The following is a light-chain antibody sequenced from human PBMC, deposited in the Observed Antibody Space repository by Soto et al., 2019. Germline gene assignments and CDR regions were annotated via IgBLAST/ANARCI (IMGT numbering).Light chain of an antibody. J-gene: IGKJ5*01. CDR3: QQRSKWPREAT. CDR1: QSVSSY. V-gene: IGKV3-11*01. CDR2: DAS. Sequence: EIVLTQTPATRSLSPGERATLSCRASQSVSSYLAWYQQKPGQAPRLLIYDASNRATGIPARFSGSGSGTDFTLTISSLEPEDFAVYYCQQRSKWPREATFGQGTRLEIK.